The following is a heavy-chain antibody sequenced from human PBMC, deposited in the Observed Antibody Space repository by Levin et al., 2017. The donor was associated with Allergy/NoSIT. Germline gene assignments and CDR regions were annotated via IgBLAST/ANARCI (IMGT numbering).Heavy chain of an antibody. CDR2: IMPLYDTV. CDR3: ASPLKFNTGWYTFDL. V-gene: IGHV1-69*06. Sequence: GGSLRLSCKTSGGTLTDYVISWVRLVPGQGLEWLGGIMPLYDTVKYARKFEGRVTITADKLSNTAYMELTSLRSDDTAMYYCASPLKFNTGWYTFDLWGQGSLVTVSS. CDR1: GGTLTDYV. J-gene: IGHJ4*02. D-gene: IGHD6-19*01.